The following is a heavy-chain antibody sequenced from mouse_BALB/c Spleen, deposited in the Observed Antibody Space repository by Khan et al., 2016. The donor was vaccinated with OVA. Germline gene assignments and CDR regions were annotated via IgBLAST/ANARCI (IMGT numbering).Heavy chain of an antibody. CDR3: ARYAYGNFAY. J-gene: IGHJ3*01. CDR2: ISSDGDYT. V-gene: IGHV5-9-3*01. D-gene: IGHD2-1*01. Sequence: EVELVESGGGLVKPGGSLKLSCAASGFTFSTYAMSWVRQTPEKRLEWVATISSDGDYTYYPDNVTGRFTISRDNAKNTLYLQMSSLRSEDTAMYYCARYAYGNFAYWGQGTLVTVSA. CDR1: GFTFSTYA.